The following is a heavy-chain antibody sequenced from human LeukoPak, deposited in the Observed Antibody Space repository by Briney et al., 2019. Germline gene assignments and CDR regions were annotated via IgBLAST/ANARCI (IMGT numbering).Heavy chain of an antibody. V-gene: IGHV3-23*01. CDR2: ISGSGGST. CDR3: ARLMAGIVGAPFHI. D-gene: IGHD1-26*01. J-gene: IGHJ3*02. Sequence: GGSLRLSCAASGFTFSSYWMSWVRQAPGKGLEWVSAISGSGGSTYYADSVKGRFTISRDNSKNMLYLQMNSLRAEDTAVYYCARLMAGIVGAPFHIWGQGTKVTVSS. CDR1: GFTFSSYW.